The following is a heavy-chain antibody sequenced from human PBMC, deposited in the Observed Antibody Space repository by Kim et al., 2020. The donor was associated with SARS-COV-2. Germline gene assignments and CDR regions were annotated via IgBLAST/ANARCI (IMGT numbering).Heavy chain of an antibody. CDR2: IYTSGNT. Sequence: SETLSLTCTVSGASVTTYYWTWIRQSAGKGLEWIGRIYTSGNTTYNPSLKSRVTMSLDTSRNHFSLRLSSVTAVDTAVYYCARHGSWFDPWGQGIVVTVSS. CDR3: ARHGSWFDP. D-gene: IGHD3-10*01. J-gene: IGHJ5*02. CDR1: GASVTTYY. V-gene: IGHV4-4*07.